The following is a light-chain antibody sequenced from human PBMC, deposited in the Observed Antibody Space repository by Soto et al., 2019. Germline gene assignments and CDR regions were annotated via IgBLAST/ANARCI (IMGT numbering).Light chain of an antibody. CDR1: HSGYDGY. V-gene: IGKV3D-15*01. CDR2: GVF. CDR3: HQYNNWPPWT. Sequence: EIVVSESPSTLSVAPGERARLSCRASHSGYDGYLAWYQQRPGQPPRLRIYGVFTRANGIPDRFSGSGSGTEFTLTISSLQSEDFAVYYCHQYNNWPPWTFGQGTKVDIK. J-gene: IGKJ1*01.